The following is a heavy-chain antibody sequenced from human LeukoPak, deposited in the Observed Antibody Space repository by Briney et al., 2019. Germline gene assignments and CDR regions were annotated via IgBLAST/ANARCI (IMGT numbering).Heavy chain of an antibody. CDR1: GFTFSSYS. Sequence: PGGSLRLSCAASGFTFSSYSMNWVRQAPGKGMEWVSSISSSSSYIYYTDSVKGRFTLSRDNAKKSLYLQMNSLRAEDTAVYYCARDYGGSSPFDYWGQGTLVTVSS. CDR2: ISSSSSYI. CDR3: ARDYGGSSPFDY. V-gene: IGHV3-21*01. J-gene: IGHJ4*02. D-gene: IGHD4-23*01.